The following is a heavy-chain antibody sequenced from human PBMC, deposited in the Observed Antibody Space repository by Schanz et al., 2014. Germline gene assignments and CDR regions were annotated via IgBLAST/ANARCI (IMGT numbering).Heavy chain of an antibody. Sequence: VQLVDSGGGLVKPGGSLRLSCTASGFPFSDYFMAWVRQARGKGLEWVSAMNESHSTIYYADSVRGRFTISRDNAENTLFLQMNSLRAEDTAVYYCARKVVATIGGYYDNWGQGTLVIVSS. J-gene: IGHJ4*02. D-gene: IGHD5-12*01. V-gene: IGHV3-23*04. CDR1: GFPFSDYF. CDR3: ARKVVATIGGYYDN. CDR2: MNESHSTI.